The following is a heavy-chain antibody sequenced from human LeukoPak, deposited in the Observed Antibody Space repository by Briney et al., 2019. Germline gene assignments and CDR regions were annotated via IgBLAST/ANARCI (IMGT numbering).Heavy chain of an antibody. J-gene: IGHJ4*02. D-gene: IGHD3-10*01. V-gene: IGHV1-18*01. Sequence: ASVKVSCKASGYTFTSYAMHWVRQAPGQGLEWMGSISAYNGNTNYAQELQGRVTMTTDTSTSTAYMELRSLRSDDTAVYYCARDPNYYGSGSYYGAYWGQGTLVTVSS. CDR2: ISAYNGNT. CDR1: GYTFTSYA. CDR3: ARDPNYYGSGSYYGAY.